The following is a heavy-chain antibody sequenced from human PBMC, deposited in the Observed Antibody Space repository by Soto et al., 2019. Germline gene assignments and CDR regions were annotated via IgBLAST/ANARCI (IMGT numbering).Heavy chain of an antibody. CDR2: IRSKAYGGTT. CDR3: TRSVDYSNYYYYYGMDV. V-gene: IGHV3-49*04. J-gene: IGHJ6*02. CDR1: GFTFGDYA. D-gene: IGHD4-4*01. Sequence: GGSLRLSCTASGFTFGDYAMSWVRQAPGKGLEWVGFIRSKAYGGTTEYAASVKGRFTISRDDSKSIAYLQMNSLKTEDTAVYYCTRSVDYSNYYYYYGMDVWGQGTTVTVSS.